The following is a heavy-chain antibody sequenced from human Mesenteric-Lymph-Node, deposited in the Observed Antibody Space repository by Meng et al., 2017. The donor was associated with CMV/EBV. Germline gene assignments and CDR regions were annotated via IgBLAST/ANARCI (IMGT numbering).Heavy chain of an antibody. CDR1: GGSIISGGYF. Sequence: TVSGGSIISGGYFWNWIRQRPGKGLEWIGNIYYTGITQYNPSLRSRFIISVDTSKNQFSLKLNSVTAADTAVYYCARDFGVNGNCFDPWGQGTLVTVSS. V-gene: IGHV4-31*02. J-gene: IGHJ5*02. CDR2: IYYTGIT. CDR3: ARDFGVNGNCFDP. D-gene: IGHD3-3*01.